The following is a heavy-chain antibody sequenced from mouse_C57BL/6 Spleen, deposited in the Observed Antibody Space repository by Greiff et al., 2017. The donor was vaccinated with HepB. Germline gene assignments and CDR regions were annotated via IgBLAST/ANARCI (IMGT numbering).Heavy chain of an antibody. CDR2: ISNGGGST. V-gene: IGHV5-12*01. J-gene: IGHJ3*01. CDR1: GFTFSDYY. D-gene: IGHD3-2*02. Sequence: DVKLVESGGGLVQPGGSLKLSCAASGFTFSDYYMYWVRQTPEKRLEWVAYISNGGGSTYYPDTVKGRFTISRDNAKNTLYLQMSRLKSEDTAMYYCARHALDSSGFAYWGQGTLVTVSA. CDR3: ARHALDSSGFAY.